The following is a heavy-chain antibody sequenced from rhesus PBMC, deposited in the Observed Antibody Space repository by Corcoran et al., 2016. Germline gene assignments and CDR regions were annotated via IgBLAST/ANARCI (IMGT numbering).Heavy chain of an antibody. J-gene: IGHJ4*01. CDR2: CSNGAGIT. CDR1: GF. Sequence: EVQLVEYGGGLAKPGGSMRLSCAAPGFVSRCSNGAGITWYADSVKCRFTISRENDKTTLYLQMNSLRPDDTAVYYCARDQGYSYSHYYFDYWGQGVLVTVSS. V-gene: IGHV3-178*01. D-gene: IGHD5-12*01. CDR3: ARDQGYSYSHYYFDY.